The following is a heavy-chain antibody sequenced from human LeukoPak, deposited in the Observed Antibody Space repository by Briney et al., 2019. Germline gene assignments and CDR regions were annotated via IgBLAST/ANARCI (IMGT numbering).Heavy chain of an antibody. CDR3: ARAAALGAIDY. CDR1: GGSISSYY. J-gene: IGHJ4*02. D-gene: IGHD1-26*01. CDR2: IYYSGST. V-gene: IGHV4-59*01. Sequence: SETLSLTCTVSGGSISSYYWSWIRQPPGKGLEWIGYIYYSGSTNYNPFLKSRVTISVDTSKNQFSLKLSSVTAADTAVYYCARAAALGAIDYWGQGTLVTVSS.